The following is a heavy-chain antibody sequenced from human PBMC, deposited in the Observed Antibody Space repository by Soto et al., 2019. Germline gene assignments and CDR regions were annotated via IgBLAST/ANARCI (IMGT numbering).Heavy chain of an antibody. CDR1: GYTFTGHY. D-gene: IGHD5-12*01. V-gene: IGHV1-2*02. CDR2: IGPESGAT. Sequence: GASVKVSCKASGYTFTGHYIHWVRQAPEQGPEWMGEIGPESGATRYARKFQGRVTMTRDMSITTVYMELNNLSPDDTAVYYCGRGRSGQIVVFYWGQGTPVTAPQ. J-gene: IGHJ4*02. CDR3: GRGRSGQIVVFY.